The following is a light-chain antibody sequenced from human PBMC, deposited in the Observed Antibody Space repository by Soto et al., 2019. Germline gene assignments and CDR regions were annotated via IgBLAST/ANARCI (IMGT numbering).Light chain of an antibody. V-gene: IGLV1-44*01. J-gene: IGLJ1*01. CDR3: AAWDVSLNGLYV. CDR2: NNT. CDR1: SSNIGSSS. Sequence: QSVLTQPPSASGTPGQRVTISCSGSSSNIGSSSVNWYQQLPGTATKLLIYNNTQWPSGVPDRFSGSESGTSASLAISGLQSEDEADYYCAAWDVSLNGLYVFGTGTKVTVL.